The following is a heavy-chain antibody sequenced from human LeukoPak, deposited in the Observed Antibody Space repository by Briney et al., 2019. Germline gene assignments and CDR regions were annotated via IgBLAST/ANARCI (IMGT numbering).Heavy chain of an antibody. Sequence: PSETLSLTCTVSGGSISSYYWQWIRQPPGNRLEWIGYVYYSGSTDYNPSLKSRVTISVDTSKNQFSLKLTSVTAADTAVYYCARGEPRIARPGAPPFDLRGRGTLVTVSS. CDR1: GGSISSYY. J-gene: IGHJ2*01. D-gene: IGHD6-13*01. V-gene: IGHV4-59*01. CDR3: ARGEPRIARPGAPPFDL. CDR2: VYYSGST.